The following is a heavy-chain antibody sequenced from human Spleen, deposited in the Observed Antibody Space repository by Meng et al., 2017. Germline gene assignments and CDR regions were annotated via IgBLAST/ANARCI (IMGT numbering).Heavy chain of an antibody. V-gene: IGHV4-4*02. J-gene: IGHJ4*02. Sequence: QVQLQESGPGLVKPSGTLSLTCAVPGGSISSSNWWSWVRQPPGKGLEWIGEIYHSGSTNYNPSLKSRVTISADKSKNQFSLKLSSVTAADTAVYYCARALGGATYYFDYWGQGTLVTVSS. CDR2: IYHSGST. CDR1: GGSISSSNW. D-gene: IGHD1-26*01. CDR3: ARALGGATYYFDY.